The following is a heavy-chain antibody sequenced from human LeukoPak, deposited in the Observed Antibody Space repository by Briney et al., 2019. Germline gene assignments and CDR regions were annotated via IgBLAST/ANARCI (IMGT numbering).Heavy chain of an antibody. CDR3: ARDGVRDGLYFDY. CDR2: INQDGREI. D-gene: IGHD5-24*01. Sequence: GGSLRLSCAASGFIFSSHWMSWVRQAPGKGLEWVANINQDGREIQYVDSVKGRFTIYRDNAKNSLYLQMSSLRAEDTAIYYCARDGVRDGLYFDYWGQGTLVTVSS. CDR1: GFIFSSHW. V-gene: IGHV3-7*01. J-gene: IGHJ4*02.